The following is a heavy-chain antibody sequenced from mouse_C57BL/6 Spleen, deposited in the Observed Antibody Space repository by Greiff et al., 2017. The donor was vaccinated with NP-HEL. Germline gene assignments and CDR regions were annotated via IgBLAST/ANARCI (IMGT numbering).Heavy chain of an antibody. Sequence: QVQLQQPGAELVRPGSSVKLSCKASGYTFTSYWMHWVKQRPIQGLEWIGNIDPSDSETHYNQKFKDKATLTVDKSSSTAYMQLSSLTSEDSAVYYCAKEWGYDGGFDYWGQGTTLTVSS. J-gene: IGHJ2*01. CDR2: IDPSDSET. CDR1: GYTFTSYW. V-gene: IGHV1-52*01. D-gene: IGHD2-2*01. CDR3: AKEWGYDGGFDY.